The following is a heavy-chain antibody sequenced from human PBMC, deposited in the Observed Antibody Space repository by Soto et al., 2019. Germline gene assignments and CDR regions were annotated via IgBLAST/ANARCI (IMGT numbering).Heavy chain of an antibody. J-gene: IGHJ3*02. CDR2: IIPIFGTA. V-gene: IGHV1-69*12. CDR1: GGTFSSYA. D-gene: IGHD6-13*01. CDR3: ASAGLYGSSWHDAFDI. Sequence: QVQLVQSGAEVKKPGSSVKVSCKASGGTFSSYAISWVRQAPGQGLEWMGGIIPIFGTANYAQKFQGRVTIDADESTSTAYMELSRLRSEDTAVYYCASAGLYGSSWHDAFDIWGQGTMVTVSS.